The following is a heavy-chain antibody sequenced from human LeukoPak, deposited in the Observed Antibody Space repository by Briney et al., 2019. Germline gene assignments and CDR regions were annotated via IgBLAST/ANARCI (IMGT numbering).Heavy chain of an antibody. V-gene: IGHV2-5*02. CDR1: GFSLSTSGVG. Sequence: KMSGPTLVKPTQTLTLTCTFSGFSLSTSGVGVGWTRQPPGKALEWLALIYWDDDKRYSPSLKSRLTITKDTSRNQVVLTMTNMDPVDTATYYCAHSPRIGYSYGFRKGFSTTRRNWFDPWGQGTLVTVSS. J-gene: IGHJ5*02. D-gene: IGHD5-18*01. CDR2: IYWDDDK. CDR3: AHSPRIGYSYGFRKGFSTTRRNWFDP.